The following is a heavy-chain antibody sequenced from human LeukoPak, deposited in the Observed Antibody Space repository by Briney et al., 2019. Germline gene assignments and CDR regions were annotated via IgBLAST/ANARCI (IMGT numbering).Heavy chain of an antibody. CDR2: ISVDGNST. CDR1: GFTFSGYV. Sequence: GGSLRLACAASGFTFSGYVMSWVRQAPGKGLEGVSGISVDGNSTKYADSVKGRFTISRDNSKNTLYLQMNSLRAEDTAVYYCAKDMIGRDYFVVENFDYWGQGSLVTVSS. CDR3: AKDMIGRDYFVVENFDY. V-gene: IGHV3-23*01. D-gene: IGHD3-10*02. J-gene: IGHJ4*02.